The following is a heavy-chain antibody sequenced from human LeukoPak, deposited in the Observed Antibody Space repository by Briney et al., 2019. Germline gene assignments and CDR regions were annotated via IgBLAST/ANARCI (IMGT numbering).Heavy chain of an antibody. D-gene: IGHD4-23*01. CDR3: AKGERYGGKTITGY. CDR2: ISGSGGST. CDR1: GFTFSSYA. V-gene: IGHV3-23*01. J-gene: IGHJ4*02. Sequence: GGSLRLSCAASGFTFSSYAMSWVRQAPGKGLEWVSAISGSGGSTYYADSVKGRFTISRDNSKNTLYLQMNSLRAEDTAVYYCAKGERYGGKTITGYWGQGTLVTVSS.